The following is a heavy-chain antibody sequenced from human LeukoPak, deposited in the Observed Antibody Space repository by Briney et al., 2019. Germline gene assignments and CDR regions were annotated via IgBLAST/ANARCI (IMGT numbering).Heavy chain of an antibody. CDR1: GFTFSSYG. J-gene: IGHJ6*02. Sequence: LAGRSLRLSCAASGFTFSSYGMHWVSQAPGKGLEWVAVIWYDGSNKYYADSVKGRFTISRDNSKSTLYLQMNSLRAEDTAVYYCARDSRHIAAAEYYYYGMDVWGQGTTVTVSS. CDR2: IWYDGSNK. V-gene: IGHV3-33*01. CDR3: ARDSRHIAAAEYYYYGMDV. D-gene: IGHD6-13*01.